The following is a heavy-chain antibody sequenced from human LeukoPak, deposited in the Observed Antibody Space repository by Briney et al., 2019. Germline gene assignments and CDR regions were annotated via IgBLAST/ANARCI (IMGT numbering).Heavy chain of an antibody. J-gene: IGHJ3*02. V-gene: IGHV4-30-4*08. CDR3: AREGPYDSSDYLRAFDI. CDR2: IYYSGRT. CDR1: GGSISSGDYY. Sequence: SQTLSLTCTVSGGSISSGDYYWNWIRQPPGKGLEGIGYIYYSGRTYYNPSLKSRFTISVDTSKNQFSLKLSSVNAADTAVYYCAREGPYDSSDYLRAFDIWGQGTMVTVSS. D-gene: IGHD3-22*01.